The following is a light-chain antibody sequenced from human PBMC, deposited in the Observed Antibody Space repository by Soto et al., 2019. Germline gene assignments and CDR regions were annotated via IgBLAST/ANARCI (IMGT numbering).Light chain of an antibody. Sequence: QSVLTQPRSVSGSPGQSVTISCTGTSNDVGGYNYVSWYQQHPGKAPKLMVYDVSERPSGVPDRFSGSKSGNTASLTISGLQADDDADYYCCSYAGSYTFGVFGTGTKLTVL. CDR1: SNDVGGYNY. J-gene: IGLJ1*01. CDR2: DVS. CDR3: CSYAGSYTFGV. V-gene: IGLV2-11*01.